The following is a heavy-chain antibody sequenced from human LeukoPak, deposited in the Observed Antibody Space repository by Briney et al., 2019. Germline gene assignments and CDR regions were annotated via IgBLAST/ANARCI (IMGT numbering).Heavy chain of an antibody. CDR3: ARDLFGNSLFDY. Sequence: SETLSLTCTVSGGSISSHYWSWIRQPPGKGLEWIGYIYYSGCTNYNPSLKSRVTISVDTSKNQFSLKLSSVTAADTAVYYCARDLFGNSLFDYWGQGTLVTVSS. V-gene: IGHV4-59*11. D-gene: IGHD4-23*01. J-gene: IGHJ4*02. CDR1: GGSISSHY. CDR2: IYYSGCT.